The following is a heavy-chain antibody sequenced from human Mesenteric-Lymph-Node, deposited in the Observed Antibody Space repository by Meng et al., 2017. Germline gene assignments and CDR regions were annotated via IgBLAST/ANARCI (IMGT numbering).Heavy chain of an antibody. CDR2: IIPLFGTT. Sequence: SVKVSCKASGGTFSSYAISWLRQAPGQGLEWMGGIIPLFGTTNYAQKFLDRLTITADSSTGTAYMDLSSLRSEDTAVYHCARGFAEDTPPYYYYGLDVWGQGTMVTVSS. CDR1: GGTFSSYA. V-gene: IGHV1-69*06. CDR3: ARGFAEDTPPYYYYGLDV. J-gene: IGHJ6*02. D-gene: IGHD2-15*01.